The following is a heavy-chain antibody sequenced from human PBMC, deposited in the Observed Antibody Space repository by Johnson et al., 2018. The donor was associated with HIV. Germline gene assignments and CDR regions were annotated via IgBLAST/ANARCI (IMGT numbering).Heavy chain of an antibody. CDR1: GFTFSSYA. D-gene: IGHD6-19*01. Sequence: VQLVESGGGVVQPGRSLRLSCAASGFTFSSYAMSWVRQAPGKGLEWVSAISGSGGSTYYADSVKGRFTISRDNSKNTLYLQMNSLRAEDTAVYYCAKAKHHWAVAALDAFDIWGQGTMVTVSS. V-gene: IGHV3-23*04. CDR3: AKAKHHWAVAALDAFDI. CDR2: ISGSGGST. J-gene: IGHJ3*02.